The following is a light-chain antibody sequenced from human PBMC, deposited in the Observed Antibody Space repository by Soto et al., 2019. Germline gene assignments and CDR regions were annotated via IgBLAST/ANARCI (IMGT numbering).Light chain of an antibody. CDR1: QTVSGSY. Sequence: KVLTQSPGTLSLSPGERATLSCRASQTVSGSYVAWYQQKPGQTPRLLIYGASSRATGIPARFSGSGSGTDFTLTISRLEPEDFAVYHCQQYGDSPLTFGGGTKVEIK. V-gene: IGKV3-20*01. J-gene: IGKJ4*01. CDR3: QQYGDSPLT. CDR2: GAS.